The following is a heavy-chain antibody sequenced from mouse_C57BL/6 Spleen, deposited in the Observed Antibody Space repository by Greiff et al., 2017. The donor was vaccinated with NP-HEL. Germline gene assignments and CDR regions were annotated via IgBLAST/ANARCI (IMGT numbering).Heavy chain of an antibody. D-gene: IGHD2-3*01. V-gene: IGHV3-6*01. CDR1: GYSITSGYY. CDR3: AKDGYYYFDY. Sequence: EVHLVESGPGLVKPSQSLSLTCSVTGYSITSGYYWNWIRQFPGNKLEWMGYISYDGSNNYHPSLKNRISITRDTSKNQFFLKLNSVTTEDTATYYCAKDGYYYFDYWGQGTTLTVSS. J-gene: IGHJ2*01. CDR2: ISYDGSN.